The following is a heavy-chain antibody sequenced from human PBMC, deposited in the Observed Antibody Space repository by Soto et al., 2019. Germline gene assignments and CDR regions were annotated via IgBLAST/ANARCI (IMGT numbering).Heavy chain of an antibody. CDR1: GGSISSGGYS. J-gene: IGHJ6*02. V-gene: IGHV4-30-2*01. CDR3: ARGAASGSYDPDDYYYYGMDV. D-gene: IGHD3-10*01. CDR2: IYHSGST. Sequence: SETLSLTCAVSGGSISSGGYSWSWIRQPPGKGLEWIGYIYHSGSTYYNPSLKSRVTISVDRSKNQFSLKLSSVTAADTAVYYCARGAASGSYDPDDYYYYGMDVWGQGTTVTVSS.